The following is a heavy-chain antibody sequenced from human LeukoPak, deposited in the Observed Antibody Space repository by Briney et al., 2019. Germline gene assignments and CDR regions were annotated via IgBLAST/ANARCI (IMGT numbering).Heavy chain of an antibody. D-gene: IGHD5-24*01. CDR1: GFTFTNYG. CDR2: IWYDGSKK. CDR3: VKDDGRVKGHIDY. J-gene: IGHJ4*02. Sequence: GESLKISCAASGFTFTNYGMHWVRQAPGKELEWVAVIWYDGSKKYYADFVKGRFTISRDNSKNTVYMQMNSMRVEDTAVYYCVKDDGRVKGHIDYWGQGTPVTVS. V-gene: IGHV3-33*06.